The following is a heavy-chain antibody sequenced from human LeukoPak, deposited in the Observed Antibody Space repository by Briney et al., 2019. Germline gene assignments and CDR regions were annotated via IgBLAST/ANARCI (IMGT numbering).Heavy chain of an antibody. CDR3: ARHLLTYYYDSSGYGP. Sequence: SETLSLTCAVYGGSFSGYYWSWIRQPPGKGLEWIGEINHSGSTNYNPSLKSRVTISVDTSKNQFSLKLSSATAADTAVYYCARHLLTYYYDSSGYGPWGQGTLVTVSS. CDR1: GGSFSGYY. J-gene: IGHJ5*02. V-gene: IGHV4-34*01. CDR2: INHSGST. D-gene: IGHD3-22*01.